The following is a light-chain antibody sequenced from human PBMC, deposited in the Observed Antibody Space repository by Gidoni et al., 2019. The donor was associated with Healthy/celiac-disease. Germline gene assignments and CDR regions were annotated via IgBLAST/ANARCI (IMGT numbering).Light chain of an antibody. J-gene: IGKJ1*01. Sequence: DIVMTQPPDSLSVSLGERATINCKSSQSVLYSSNNKNYLAWYQQKPGQPPKLLIYGASTRESGVPDRFSGSGSGTDFTLTISSLQAEDVAVYYCQQYYSPPPAFGQGTKVEIK. V-gene: IGKV4-1*01. CDR3: QQYYSPPPA. CDR2: GAS. CDR1: QSVLYSSNNKNY.